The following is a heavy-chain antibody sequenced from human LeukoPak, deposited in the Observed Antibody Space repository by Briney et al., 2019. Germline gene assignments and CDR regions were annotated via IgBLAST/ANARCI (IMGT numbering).Heavy chain of an antibody. Sequence: ASVEVSCKASGYTFTGCFMRWVRQAPGQGLEWMGWINPNSGDTNYAEKFQGRVTMTRDTSISTAYMELSRLRSDDTAVYYCARGYCSSTSCYFGYYFDYWGQGTLVTVSS. CDR1: GYTFTGCF. CDR2: INPNSGDT. CDR3: ARGYCSSTSCYFGYYFDY. V-gene: IGHV1-2*02. J-gene: IGHJ4*02. D-gene: IGHD2-2*01.